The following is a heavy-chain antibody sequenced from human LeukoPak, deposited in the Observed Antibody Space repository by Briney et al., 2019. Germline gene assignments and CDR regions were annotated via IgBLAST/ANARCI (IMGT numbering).Heavy chain of an antibody. CDR2: ISTYNGDT. Sequence: GASVKVSCKASGYTFTNHGFSWVRQAPGQGLEWMGWISTYNGDTNYAQNLQGRVTMTTDTSTSTAYMEMRSLRSDDTAVYYCARDCSSTSCYNAYWGQGTLVTVSS. CDR1: GYTFTNHG. J-gene: IGHJ4*02. D-gene: IGHD2-2*02. V-gene: IGHV1-18*01. CDR3: ARDCSSTSCYNAY.